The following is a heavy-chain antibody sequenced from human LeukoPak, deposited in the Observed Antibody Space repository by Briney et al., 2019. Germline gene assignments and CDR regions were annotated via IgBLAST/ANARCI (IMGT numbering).Heavy chain of an antibody. D-gene: IGHD2-2*01. CDR3: VRSCSSGSCYGYKDY. Sequence: GGSLRLSCATSGFTFSSYWMHWVRHVPGKGLVWVSRVNGDGTSTSYADSVQGRFTISRDNAKNTLYLYMNSLRGDDTAIYFCVRSCSSGSCYGYKDYWGQGTLSPSPQ. J-gene: IGHJ4*02. V-gene: IGHV3-74*01. CDR1: GFTFSSYW. CDR2: VNGDGTST.